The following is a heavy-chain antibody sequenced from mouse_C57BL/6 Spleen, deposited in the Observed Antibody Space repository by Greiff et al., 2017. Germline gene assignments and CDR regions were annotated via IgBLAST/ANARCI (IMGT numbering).Heavy chain of an antibody. CDR3: ATYYGYFFAY. D-gene: IGHD2-9*01. Sequence: VQLQQPGAELVRPGSSVKLSCKASGYTFTRYWMPWVQPRPIQGLEWIGNIDPSDSETHYNQKFKDKSTLTVDKSSSTAYMQLSSLTSEDSAVYYCATYYGYFFAYWGQGTLVTVSA. V-gene: IGHV1-52*01. CDR1: GYTFTRYW. CDR2: IDPSDSET. J-gene: IGHJ3*01.